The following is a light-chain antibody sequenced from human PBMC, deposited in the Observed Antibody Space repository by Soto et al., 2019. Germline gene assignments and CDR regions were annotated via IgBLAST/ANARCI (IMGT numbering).Light chain of an antibody. J-gene: IGKJ1*01. CDR1: QTITPW. CDR3: QQYRSYPRT. CDR2: DAS. V-gene: IGKV1-5*01. Sequence: DIQITQSPSTLYASAGERVTVTCRASQTITPWLAWYQQKPGKAPKLMIYDASSLESGVPSRFRGSGSGTGFTLTISRLKPDDFATYYCQQYRSYPRTFGQGTKVDIK.